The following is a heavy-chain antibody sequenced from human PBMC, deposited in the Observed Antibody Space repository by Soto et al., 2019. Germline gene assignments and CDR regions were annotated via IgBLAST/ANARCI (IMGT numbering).Heavy chain of an antibody. CDR2: ISSDGNDK. V-gene: IGHV3-30*18. D-gene: IGHD5-18*01. Sequence: GGSLRLSCAASGFTFSNYGMHWVRQAPGKGLEWVTTISSDGNDKYYAGSVKGRFTISRDNSKNTLYLQMNSLRAEDTAVYYCAKDSKRGYSYGYPYWGQGTLVTVSS. CDR3: AKDSKRGYSYGYPY. J-gene: IGHJ4*02. CDR1: GFTFSNYG.